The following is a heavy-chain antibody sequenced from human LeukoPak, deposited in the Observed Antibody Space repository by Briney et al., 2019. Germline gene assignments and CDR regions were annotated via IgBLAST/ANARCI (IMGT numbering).Heavy chain of an antibody. J-gene: IGHJ4*02. CDR1: GDSITSGYY. D-gene: IGHD5-24*01. CDR2: IYYSGST. V-gene: IGHV4-59*01. CDR3: ARGRTGRTISFDY. Sequence: KPSETLSLTCVVSGDSITSGYYWSWIRQPPGKGLEWIGCIYYSGSTNYNPSLKSRVTISVDTSNNQFSLKLTSLTAADTAVYYCARGRTGRTISFDYWGQGTLVTVSS.